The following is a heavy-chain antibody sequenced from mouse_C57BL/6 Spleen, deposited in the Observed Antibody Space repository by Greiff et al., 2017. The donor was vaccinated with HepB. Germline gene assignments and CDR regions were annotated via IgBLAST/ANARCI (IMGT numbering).Heavy chain of an antibody. J-gene: IGHJ2*01. CDR3: ARLTIYDGYSDY. V-gene: IGHV1-69*01. CDR2: IDPSDSYT. Sequence: QVQLQQPGAELVMPGASVKLSCKASGYTFTSYWMHWVKQRPGQGLEWIEEIDPSDSYTNYNQTFKGKSTLPVDKPSSTAYMHLSSLTSEDSAVYYCARLTIYDGYSDYGRQGTTLPGSS. D-gene: IGHD2-3*01. CDR1: GYTFTSYW.